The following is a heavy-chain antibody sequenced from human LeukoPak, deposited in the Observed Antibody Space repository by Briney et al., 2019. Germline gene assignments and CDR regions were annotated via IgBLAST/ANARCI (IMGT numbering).Heavy chain of an antibody. CDR3: ARESSGSYYNPLGYMDV. V-gene: IGHV4-4*07. Sequence: SEALSLTCTVSGGSISLYYWNWIRQPAGKGLEWIGRIFTTGITSYNPSLKSRVTMSIDASKSHSSLNLSSVTAADTAVYYCARESSGSYYNPLGYMDVWGKGAPVTVSS. J-gene: IGHJ6*03. CDR2: IFTTGIT. CDR1: GGSISLYY. D-gene: IGHD3-10*01.